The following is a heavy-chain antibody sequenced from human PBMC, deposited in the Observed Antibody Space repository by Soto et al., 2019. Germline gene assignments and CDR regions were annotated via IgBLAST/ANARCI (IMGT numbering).Heavy chain of an antibody. CDR1: GGSISSYY. D-gene: IGHD1-7*01. CDR2: IYYSGST. J-gene: IGHJ4*02. V-gene: IGHV4-59*08. CDR3: ARQSELELRIWDY. Sequence: SETLSLTCTVSGGSISSYYWSWIRQPPGKGLEWIGYIYYSGSTNYNPSLKSRVTISVDTSKNQFSLKLSSVTAADTAVYYCARQSELELRIWDYWGQGTLVTVSS.